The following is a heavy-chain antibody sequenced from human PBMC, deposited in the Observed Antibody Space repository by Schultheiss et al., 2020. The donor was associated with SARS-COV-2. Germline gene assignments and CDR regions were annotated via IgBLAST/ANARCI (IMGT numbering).Heavy chain of an antibody. Sequence: ASVKVSCKASGFTFIGYYMHWVRQAPGQGLEWMGWISAYNGNTNYAQKLQGRVTMTTDTSTSTAYMELRSLRSDDTAVYYCARGGYCSGGSCYSWAFDIWGQGTMVTVSS. CDR2: ISAYNGNT. V-gene: IGHV1-18*04. D-gene: IGHD2-15*01. J-gene: IGHJ3*02. CDR1: GFTFIGYY. CDR3: ARGGYCSGGSCYSWAFDI.